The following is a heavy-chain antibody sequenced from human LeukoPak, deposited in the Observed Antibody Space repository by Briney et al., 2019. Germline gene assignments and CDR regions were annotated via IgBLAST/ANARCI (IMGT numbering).Heavy chain of an antibody. J-gene: IGHJ5*02. V-gene: IGHV3-30-3*01. CDR3: ARGLITIINWFDP. Sequence: QAGGSLRLSCEVSGFTFSNYAMNWVRQAPGKGLEWVAVISYDGSNKYYADSVKGRFTISRDNSKNTLYLQMNSLRAEDTAVYYCARGLITIINWFDPWGQGTLVTVSS. CDR1: GFTFSNYA. D-gene: IGHD3-3*01. CDR2: ISYDGSNK.